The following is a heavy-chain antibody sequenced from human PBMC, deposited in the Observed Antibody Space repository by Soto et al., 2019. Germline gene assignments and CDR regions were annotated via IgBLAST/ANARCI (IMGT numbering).Heavy chain of an antibody. CDR2: IKQDGSEK. CDR1: GFTFTTYW. Sequence: PGGSLRLSCAASGFTFTTYWMSWVRQAPGKGLEWVANIKQDGSEKHYVDSVKGRFTISRDNAKNSLYLQMNSLRAEDTAVYYCARESTIGTSDGMDVWGQGTTVTVSS. CDR3: ARESTIGTSDGMDV. J-gene: IGHJ6*02. V-gene: IGHV3-7*03. D-gene: IGHD1-1*01.